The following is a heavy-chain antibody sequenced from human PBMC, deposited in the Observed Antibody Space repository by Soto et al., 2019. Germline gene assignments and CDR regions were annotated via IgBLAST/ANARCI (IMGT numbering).Heavy chain of an antibody. V-gene: IGHV1-3*01. CDR1: GYTFTSYA. D-gene: IGHD2-15*01. Sequence: ASVKVSCKASGYTFTSYAMHWVRQAPGQRLEWMGWINAGNGNTKYSQKFQGRVTVTKDTSASTAYMELSSLRSEDMAVYYCARDLGGWPDYWGQGTLVTVSS. J-gene: IGHJ4*02. CDR2: INAGNGNT. CDR3: ARDLGGWPDY.